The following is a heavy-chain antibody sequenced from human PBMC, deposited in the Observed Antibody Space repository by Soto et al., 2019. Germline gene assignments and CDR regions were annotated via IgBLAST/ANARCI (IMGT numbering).Heavy chain of an antibody. CDR3: ARIVVVPAAMSFVPDYYGMDV. Sequence: GGSLRLSCAASGFTFSSYGMHWVRQAPGKGLEWVAVIWYDGSNKYYADSVKGRFTISRDNSKNRLYLQMNSLRAEDTAVYYCARIVVVPAAMSFVPDYYGMDVWGQGTTVTVSS. CDR1: GFTFSSYG. D-gene: IGHD2-2*01. V-gene: IGHV3-33*01. J-gene: IGHJ6*02. CDR2: IWYDGSNK.